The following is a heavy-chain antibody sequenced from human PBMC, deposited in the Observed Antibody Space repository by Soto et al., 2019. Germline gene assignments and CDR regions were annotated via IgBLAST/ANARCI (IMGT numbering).Heavy chain of an antibody. CDR3: ATMNGYFEY. CDR1: GFRFSSYS. CDR2: ITETGDRT. V-gene: IGHV3-23*01. J-gene: IGHJ4*02. Sequence: PRLSCADSGFRFSSYSRSWVRQTPGKGLESVAAITETGDRTYYADSVTGRFTSSRDNSKKTHYLQMTSLRAEDTAMYYCATMNGYFEYWGQGTPVTVSS. D-gene: IGHD3-22*01.